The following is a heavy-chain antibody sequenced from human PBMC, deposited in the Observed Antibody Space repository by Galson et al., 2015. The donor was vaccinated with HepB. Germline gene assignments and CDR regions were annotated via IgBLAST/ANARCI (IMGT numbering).Heavy chain of an antibody. V-gene: IGHV1-2*06. CDR3: ARGVEYYDFWSGYWHFDY. D-gene: IGHD3-3*01. CDR1: GYTFTGYY. Sequence: SVKVSCKASGYTFTGYYMHRVRQAPGQGLEWVGRINPNSGGTNYAQKFQGRVTMTRDTSISTAYMELSRLRSDDTAVYYCARGVEYYDFWSGYWHFDYWGQGTLVTVSS. J-gene: IGHJ4*02. CDR2: INPNSGGT.